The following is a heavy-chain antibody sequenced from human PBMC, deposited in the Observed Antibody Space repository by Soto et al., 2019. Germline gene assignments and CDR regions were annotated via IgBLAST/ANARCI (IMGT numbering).Heavy chain of an antibody. CDR2: INHSGST. V-gene: IGHV4-34*01. D-gene: IGHD6-6*01. Sequence: PSETLSLTCAVYGGSFSGYYWSWIRQPPGKGLEWIGEINHSGSTNYNPSLKSRVTISVDTSKNQFSLELSPVTAADPAVYCCARGAIHSSSSPFFDYWGQGTLVTVSS. J-gene: IGHJ4*02. CDR1: GGSFSGYY. CDR3: ARGAIHSSSSPFFDY.